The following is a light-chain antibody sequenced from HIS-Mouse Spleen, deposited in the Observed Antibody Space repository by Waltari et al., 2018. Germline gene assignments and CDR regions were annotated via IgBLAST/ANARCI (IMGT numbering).Light chain of an antibody. CDR1: RPTTGSNY. CDR2: RNN. Sequence: QSVLTQPPSASGTPGPRVTIPCSASRPTTGSNYVYWYQQLPGTAPKLLIYRNNQRPSGVPDRFSGSKSGTSASLAIVGLRSEDEADYYCAAWDDSLSGHVVFGGGTKLTVL. J-gene: IGLJ2*01. CDR3: AAWDDSLSGHVV. V-gene: IGLV1-47*01.